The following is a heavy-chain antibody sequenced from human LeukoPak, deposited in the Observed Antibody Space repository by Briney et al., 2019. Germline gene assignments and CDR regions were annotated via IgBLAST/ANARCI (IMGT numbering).Heavy chain of an antibody. J-gene: IGHJ5*02. D-gene: IGHD6-13*01. CDR1: VGTFISYA. CDR3: AREYSSSWARGFWFDP. CDR2: SIPIFGTA. V-gene: IGHV1-69*13. Sequence: ASVKVSCKASVGTFISYAISWVRQAPGQGLEWMGGSIPIFGTANYAQKFQGRVTITADESTSTAYMELSSLRSEDTAVYYCAREYSSSWARGFWFDPWGQGTLVTVSS.